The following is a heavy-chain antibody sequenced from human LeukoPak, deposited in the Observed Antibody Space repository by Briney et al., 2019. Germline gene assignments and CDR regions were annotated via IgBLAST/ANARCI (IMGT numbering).Heavy chain of an antibody. CDR1: GHTFTSHG. Sequence: ASVKVSCMASGHTFTSHGISWLRQAPGQGLEWMGWISASNGNTNYAQKFQGRVTMTTETSTSTAYMELRSLRSDDTAVYYCARDLHSCNYLAGDAFDIWGQGTMVTVSS. V-gene: IGHV1-18*01. CDR2: ISASNGNT. CDR3: ARDLHSCNYLAGDAFDI. J-gene: IGHJ3*02. D-gene: IGHD2/OR15-2a*01.